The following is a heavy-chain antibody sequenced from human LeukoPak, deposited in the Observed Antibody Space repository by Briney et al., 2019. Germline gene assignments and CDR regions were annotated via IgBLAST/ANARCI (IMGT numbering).Heavy chain of an antibody. V-gene: IGHV3-48*02. CDR2: ISSSSSST. D-gene: IGHD1-26*01. CDR1: GFTFSSYS. Sequence: PGGSLRLSCAASGFTFSSYSMNWVRQAPGKGLEWVSYISSSSSSTYYADSVKGRFTISRNNAKNSLYLQMNSLRDADTAVYYCARASGSYDFDYWGQGTLVTVSS. CDR3: ARASGSYDFDY. J-gene: IGHJ4*02.